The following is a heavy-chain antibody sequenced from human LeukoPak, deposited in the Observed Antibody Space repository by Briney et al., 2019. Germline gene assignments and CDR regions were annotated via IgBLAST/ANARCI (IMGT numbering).Heavy chain of an antibody. CDR3: ARSWGYCSSTSCHPFDY. V-gene: IGHV5-51*01. CDR1: GYSFTSYW. Sequence: GESLKISCKGSGYSFTSYWIGWVRQMPGKGLEWMGIMYPGDSNTRYSPSFQGQVTISADKSISTAYLQWSSLKASDTAMYYCARSWGYCSSTSCHPFDYWGQGTLVTVSS. D-gene: IGHD2-2*01. J-gene: IGHJ4*02. CDR2: MYPGDSNT.